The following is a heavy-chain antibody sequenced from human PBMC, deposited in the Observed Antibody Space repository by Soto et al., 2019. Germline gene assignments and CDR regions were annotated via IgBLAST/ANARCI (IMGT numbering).Heavy chain of an antibody. D-gene: IGHD1-20*01. V-gene: IGHV1-69*13. CDR3: AREIIRARYNWNYIDY. CDR2: IIPIFGTA. CDR1: GGTFSSYA. Sequence: GASVKVSCKASGGTFSSYAISWVRQAPGQGLEWMGGIIPIFGTANYAQKFQGRVTITADESTSTAYMELSSLRSEDTAVYYCAREIIRARYNWNYIDYWGQGTLVTVSS. J-gene: IGHJ4*02.